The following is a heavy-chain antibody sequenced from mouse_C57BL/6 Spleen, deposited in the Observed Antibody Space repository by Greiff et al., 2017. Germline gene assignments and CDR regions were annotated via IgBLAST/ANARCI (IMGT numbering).Heavy chain of an antibody. D-gene: IGHD1-1*01. Sequence: EVKLMESEGGLVQPGSSMKLSCTASGFTFSDYYMAWVRQVPEKGLEWVANINYDGSSTYYLDPLKSRFIISRDNAKNNLYLQMSSLKSEDTATYYCARDRSYEGYFDVWGTGTTVTVSS. V-gene: IGHV5-16*01. J-gene: IGHJ1*03. CDR1: GFTFSDYY. CDR2: INYDGSST. CDR3: ARDRSYEGYFDV.